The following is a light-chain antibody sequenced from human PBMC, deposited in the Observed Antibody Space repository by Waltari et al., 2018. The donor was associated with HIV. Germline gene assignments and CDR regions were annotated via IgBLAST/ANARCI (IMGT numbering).Light chain of an antibody. Sequence: QLVLTQSPSASASLGASVKLTCTLSSGHNSYAIAWHQQQPGKGPRYLMKLSSDGSHIKGDGIPDRFSGSSSGAERYLTISSLQSEDEADYYCQTWGTGIQVFGGGTKLTVV. J-gene: IGLJ3*02. CDR2: LSSDGSH. CDR1: SGHNSYA. CDR3: QTWGTGIQV. V-gene: IGLV4-69*01.